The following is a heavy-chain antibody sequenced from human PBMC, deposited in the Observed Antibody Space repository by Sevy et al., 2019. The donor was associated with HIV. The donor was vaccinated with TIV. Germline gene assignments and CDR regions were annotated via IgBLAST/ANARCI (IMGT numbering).Heavy chain of an antibody. CDR3: AKCLTPVTNQWSFDP. D-gene: IGHD4-17*01. J-gene: IGHJ5*02. Sequence: GGSLRLSCAASGFTFSNAWMNWVRQAPGKGLEWVGRIKSKTDGGTTDYATPVKGRFTISRDDSKNTLYLQMNSLRAEDTAVYYCAKCLTPVTNQWSFDPWGQGTLVTVSS. CDR2: IKSKTDGGTT. V-gene: IGHV3-15*07. CDR1: GFTFSNAW.